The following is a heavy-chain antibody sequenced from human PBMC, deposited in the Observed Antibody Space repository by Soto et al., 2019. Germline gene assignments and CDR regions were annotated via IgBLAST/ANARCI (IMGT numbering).Heavy chain of an antibody. V-gene: IGHV3-7*01. CDR1: GFTFSSLW. CDR2: INLDGSEK. Sequence: PGGSLRLSCAASGFTFSSLWMSWVRQAPGRGPEWVANINLDGSEKYYVDSVKGRFTISRDNAKNSLYLQMNSLRAEDTAVYYCGVAEAGRSEYSFDAWGQGTLVTVAS. J-gene: IGHJ4*02. CDR3: GVAEAGRSEYSFDA. D-gene: IGHD6-19*01.